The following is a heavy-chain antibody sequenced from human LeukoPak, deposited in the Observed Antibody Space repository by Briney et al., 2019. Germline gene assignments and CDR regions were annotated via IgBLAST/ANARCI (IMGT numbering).Heavy chain of an antibody. CDR2: IYYSGST. V-gene: IGHV4-30-4*01. J-gene: IGHJ4*02. CDR1: GGSISSGDYY. D-gene: IGHD5-18*01. Sequence: SETLSLTCTVSGGSISSGDYYWSWIRQPPGKALEWIGYIYYSGSTYYNPSLKSRVTISIDTSKNQFSLKLSSVTAADTAMYYCASRGHTYGHFDYWGPGTLVTVSS. CDR3: ASRGHTYGHFDY.